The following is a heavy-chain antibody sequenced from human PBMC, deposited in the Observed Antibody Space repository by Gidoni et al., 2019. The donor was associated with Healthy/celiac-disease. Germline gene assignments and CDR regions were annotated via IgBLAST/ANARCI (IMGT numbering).Heavy chain of an antibody. CDR1: GFTFSSYA. D-gene: IGHD1-26*01. CDR3: ACVRGSYLFYYYGMDV. Sequence: QVQLVESGGGVVQPGRSLRLSCAASGFTFSSYAMHWVRQAPGKGLEWVAVISYDGSNKYYADSVKGRFTISRDNSKNTLYLQMNSLRAEDTAVYYCACVRGSYLFYYYGMDVWGQGTTVTVSS. CDR2: ISYDGSNK. J-gene: IGHJ6*02. V-gene: IGHV3-30-3*01.